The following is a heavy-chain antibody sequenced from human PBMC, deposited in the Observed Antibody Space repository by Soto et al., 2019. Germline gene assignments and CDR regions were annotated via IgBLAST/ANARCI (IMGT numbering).Heavy chain of an antibody. J-gene: IGHJ3*02. Sequence: SGGSLRLSCAASGFTFSSYGMHWVRQAPGKGLEWVAVISYDGSNKYYADSVKGRFTISRDNSKNTLYLQMNSLRAEDTAVYYCASRAEDTDAFDIWGQGTMVTVSS. D-gene: IGHD2-15*01. CDR1: GFTFSSYG. CDR3: ASRAEDTDAFDI. V-gene: IGHV3-30*03. CDR2: ISYDGSNK.